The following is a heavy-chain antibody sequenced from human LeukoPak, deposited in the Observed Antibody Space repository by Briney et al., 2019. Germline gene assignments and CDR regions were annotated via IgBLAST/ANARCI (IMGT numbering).Heavy chain of an antibody. Sequence: GGSLRLSCAASGFTVSSNYMSWVRQAPGKGLEWVSVIYSGGSTYYADSVKGRFTISRDSSKNTLYLQTNSLRAEDTAVYYCARGYYDSSGYYAYYFDYWGQGTLVTVSS. CDR1: GFTVSSNY. D-gene: IGHD3-22*01. V-gene: IGHV3-53*01. J-gene: IGHJ4*02. CDR2: IYSGGST. CDR3: ARGYYDSSGYYAYYFDY.